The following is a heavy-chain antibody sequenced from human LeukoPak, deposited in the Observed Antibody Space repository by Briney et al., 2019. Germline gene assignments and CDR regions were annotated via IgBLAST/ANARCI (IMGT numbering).Heavy chain of an antibody. CDR2: IYYSGST. CDR3: ASGSYYFDY. CDR1: GVSIRSYY. V-gene: IGHV4-59*08. D-gene: IGHD1-26*01. Sequence: SETLSLTCTVSGVSIRSYYWSWIRQPPGKGLEWIGYIYYSGSTKYNASLKSRATISVDTSKNQFSLKLNSVTAADTAVYYCASGSYYFDYWGQGTLVTVSS. J-gene: IGHJ4*02.